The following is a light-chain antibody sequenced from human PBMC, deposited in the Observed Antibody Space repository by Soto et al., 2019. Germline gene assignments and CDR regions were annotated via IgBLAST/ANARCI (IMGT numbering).Light chain of an antibody. J-gene: IGLJ1*01. CDR3: AVWDDSLYV. CDR1: SSNIGKNT. V-gene: IGLV1-44*01. Sequence: QSVLTQPPSASGTPGQTVTISCSGSSSNIGKNTVNWYQHLPGTAPKLLIYSNTQRPLGVPVRFSGSKSGTSASLAISGLQSDDDADYYCAVWDDSLYVFGSGTKVTVL. CDR2: SNT.